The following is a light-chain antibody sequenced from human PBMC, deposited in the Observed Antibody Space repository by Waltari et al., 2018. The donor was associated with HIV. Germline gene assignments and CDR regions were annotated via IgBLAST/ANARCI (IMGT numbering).Light chain of an antibody. CDR1: QSIGSK. Sequence: EVVLTQSPDFLSVAPKEKVTITCRDSQSIGSKLHWYQQKPGQSPRLLIKYASQPFSGVPSRFSGSGSGTDFTLTINSLEPEDASTYFCHQSSSLPLTFGGGTKVETK. J-gene: IGKJ4*01. CDR2: YAS. CDR3: HQSSSLPLT. V-gene: IGKV6-21*01.